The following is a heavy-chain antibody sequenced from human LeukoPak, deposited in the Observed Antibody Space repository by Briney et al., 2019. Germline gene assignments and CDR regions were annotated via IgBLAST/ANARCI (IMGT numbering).Heavy chain of an antibody. Sequence: EWXSXISGSGGSTYYADSVKGRFTISRDNSKNTLYLQMNSLRAEDTAVYYCAKEGTFPLGFWDNFDYWGQGTLVTVSS. V-gene: IGHV3-23*01. CDR2: ISGSGGST. CDR3: AKEGTFPLGFWDNFDY. J-gene: IGHJ4*02. D-gene: IGHD3-16*01.